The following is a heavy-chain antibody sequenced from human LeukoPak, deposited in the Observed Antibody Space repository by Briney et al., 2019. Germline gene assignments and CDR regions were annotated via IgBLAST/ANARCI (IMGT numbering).Heavy chain of an antibody. CDR3: AKDGPPHTMVRGVIRYYFDY. D-gene: IGHD3-10*01. J-gene: IGHJ4*02. CDR1: GFTFSSYN. Sequence: GSLRLSCVASGFTFSSYNMNWVRQAPGKGLEWVSCISGSSSTYIYYTDSVKGRFTISRDNAKNSLYLQMNSLRAEDTAVYYCAKDGPPHTMVRGVIRYYFDYWGQGTLVIVSS. CDR2: ISGSSSTYI. V-gene: IGHV3-21*01.